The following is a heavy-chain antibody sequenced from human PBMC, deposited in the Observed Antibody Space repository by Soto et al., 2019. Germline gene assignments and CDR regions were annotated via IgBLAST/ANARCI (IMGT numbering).Heavy chain of an antibody. Sequence: PGESLKISCKGSGYSFTSYWISWVRQMPGKGLEWMGRIDPSDSYTNYSPSFQGHVTISADKSISTAYLQWSSLKASDTAMYYCARHVDPSKRRTYGMDVWGQGTTVTVSS. CDR2: IDPSDSYT. J-gene: IGHJ6*02. CDR3: ARHVDPSKRRTYGMDV. D-gene: IGHD5-12*01. V-gene: IGHV5-10-1*01. CDR1: GYSFTSYW.